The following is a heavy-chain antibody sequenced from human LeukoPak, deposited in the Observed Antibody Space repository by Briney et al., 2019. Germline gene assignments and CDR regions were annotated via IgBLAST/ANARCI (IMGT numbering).Heavy chain of an antibody. J-gene: IGHJ4*02. Sequence: GGSLRLSCAASGFTLSSYGMSWVRQAPGRGLEWVSGISGSGSNTDYADSVKGRFTISRDNSKNTLYLQMNSLRAEDTAVYYCAKGFHTTMITRFDYWGQGTLVTVSS. CDR1: GFTLSSYG. CDR2: ISGSGSNT. CDR3: AKGFHTTMITRFDY. D-gene: IGHD3-16*01. V-gene: IGHV3-23*01.